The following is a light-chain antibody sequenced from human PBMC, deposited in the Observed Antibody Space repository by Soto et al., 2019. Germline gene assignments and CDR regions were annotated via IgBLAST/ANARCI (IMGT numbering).Light chain of an antibody. CDR1: QDVSIF. V-gene: IGKV3-11*02. J-gene: IGKJ2*01. CDR3: QQSYSIPYT. Sequence: EILLAQSPATLSLSPGERATLSCKASQDVSIFLAWYQQKPGQAPRLLIHDASNRATGVPARFSGSGSGRDFTLTITSLEPEDFEGYYCQQSYSIPYTFGQGTKLEIK. CDR2: DAS.